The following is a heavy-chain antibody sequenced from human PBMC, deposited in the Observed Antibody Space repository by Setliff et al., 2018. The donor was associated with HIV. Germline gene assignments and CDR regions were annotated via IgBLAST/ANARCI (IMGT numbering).Heavy chain of an antibody. CDR1: GDSITSRNYH. J-gene: IGHJ6*03. CDR2: LFYTGST. V-gene: IGHV4-39*07. D-gene: IGHD1-20*01. Sequence: SETLSLTCAVSGDSITSRNYHWDWVRQPPGKGLEWIGSLFYTGSTSCNPSLKSRVTISGDTSKNQFSLRLSSVTAADTAVYYCARGIGTRYNYYMDVWGIGTTVTVSS. CDR3: ARGIGTRYNYYMDV.